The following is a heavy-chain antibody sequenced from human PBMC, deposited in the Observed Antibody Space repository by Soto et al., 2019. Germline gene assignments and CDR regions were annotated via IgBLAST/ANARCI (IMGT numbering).Heavy chain of an antibody. Sequence: QITLKESGPTLVRPPQTLTLTCTFSGFSLTSGVGVGWIRQPPGKALEWLALIYWDDDKRYSPSLKNRLTITKDTSKNQGGLTMTNVGPVDTATYFCAHIDPEIVTVGGHGGFDYWGQGTLVTVSS. J-gene: IGHJ4*02. CDR2: IYWDDDK. D-gene: IGHD5-12*01. V-gene: IGHV2-5*02. CDR1: GFSLTSGVG. CDR3: AHIDPEIVTVGGHGGFDY.